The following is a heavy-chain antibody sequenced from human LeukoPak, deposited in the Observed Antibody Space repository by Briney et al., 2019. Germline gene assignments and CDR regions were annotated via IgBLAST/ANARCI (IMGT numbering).Heavy chain of an antibody. CDR2: INHSGST. J-gene: IGHJ6*02. CDR3: AREIDLYYDFWSGTRGMDV. Sequence: SETLSLTCTVSGGSLSSYYWSWIRQPPGKGLEWIGEINHSGSTNYNPSLKSRVTISVDTSKDQFSLKLSSVTAADTAVYYCAREIDLYYDFWSGTRGMDVWGQGTTVTVSS. D-gene: IGHD3-3*01. CDR1: GGSLSSYY. V-gene: IGHV4-34*01.